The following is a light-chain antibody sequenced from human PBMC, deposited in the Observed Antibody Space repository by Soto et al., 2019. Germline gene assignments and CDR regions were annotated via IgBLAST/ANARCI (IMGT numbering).Light chain of an antibody. CDR1: QSVSIN. Sequence: EIVMTQSPATLSGSPGERATLSCRASQSVSINLAWYQQKPGQAPRVLIYGASTRATGIPARFSGSGSGTEFTLTISSLQSEDFAVYYCQQYNNWPSWTFGQGTKVEIK. CDR3: QQYNNWPSWT. CDR2: GAS. J-gene: IGKJ1*01. V-gene: IGKV3-15*01.